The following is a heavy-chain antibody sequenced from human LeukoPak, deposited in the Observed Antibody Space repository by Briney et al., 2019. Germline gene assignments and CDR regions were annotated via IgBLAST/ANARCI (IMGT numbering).Heavy chain of an antibody. J-gene: IGHJ4*02. Sequence: GGSLRLSCEDSGFTFRSYEMNWVRQAPGKGLEWIAYLTSSGSAFSYADSVKGRFTIARDNAKNSVYLEMNSLRADDTAVYYCARSARLMKGVVEVTALDDWGQGTLVTVSS. V-gene: IGHV3-48*03. CDR2: LTSSGSAF. CDR1: GFTFRSYE. CDR3: ARSARLMKGVVEVTALDD. D-gene: IGHD3-3*01.